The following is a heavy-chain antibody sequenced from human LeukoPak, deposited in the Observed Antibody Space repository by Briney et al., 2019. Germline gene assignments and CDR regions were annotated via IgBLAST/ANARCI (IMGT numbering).Heavy chain of an antibody. CDR1: GFTFSNYV. J-gene: IGHJ4*02. Sequence: GGSLRLSCVASGFTFSNYVMSWVRQAPGKGLEWVSGISGSGDSTYYADSVKGRFTISRDNSKNTLYLQMNSLRVEDTAAYYCAKVRAPSGWFNSDYWGQGTLVTVSS. CDR3: AKVRAPSGWFNSDY. CDR2: ISGSGDST. V-gene: IGHV3-23*01. D-gene: IGHD6-19*01.